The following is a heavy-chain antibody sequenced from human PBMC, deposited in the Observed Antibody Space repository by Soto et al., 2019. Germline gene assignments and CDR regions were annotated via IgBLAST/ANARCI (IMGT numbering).Heavy chain of an antibody. CDR1: GFTFSSYA. CDR3: AKTEGNYYYMDG. J-gene: IGHJ6*03. CDR2: ISGSGGST. Sequence: GGSLRLSCAASGFTFSSYAMSWVRQAPGKGLEWVSAISGSGGSTYYADSVKGRFTISRDNSKNTLYLQMNSLRAEDTAAYYCAKTEGNYYYMDGWGKGTTVTVSS. V-gene: IGHV3-23*01.